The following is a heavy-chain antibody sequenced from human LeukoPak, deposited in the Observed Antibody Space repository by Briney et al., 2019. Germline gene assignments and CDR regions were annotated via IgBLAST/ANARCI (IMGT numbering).Heavy chain of an antibody. D-gene: IGHD6-19*01. Sequence: ASVKVSCKASGYTFTDYNLHWVRQAPGEGVEWMGWINPKSGGTKFAQKHQGGVTMTADTSIDTAYLELSNLKSDDTAIYYCARSSSGWPLYYDCWGQGTLVTVSS. V-gene: IGHV1-2*02. CDR3: ARSSSGWPLYYDC. CDR2: INPKSGGT. CDR1: GYTFTDYN. J-gene: IGHJ4*02.